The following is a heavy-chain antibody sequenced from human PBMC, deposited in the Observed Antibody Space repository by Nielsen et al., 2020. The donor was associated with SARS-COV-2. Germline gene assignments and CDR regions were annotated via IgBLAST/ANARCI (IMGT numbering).Heavy chain of an antibody. CDR3: ATDPVDDIVVVVAATEGWFDP. D-gene: IGHD2-15*01. CDR2: ISGSGGST. Sequence: GGSLRLSCAASGFTFSSYAMSWVRQAPGKGLEWVSAISGSGGSTYYADSVKGRFTISRDNSKNTLYLQMNSLRAEDTAVYYCATDPVDDIVVVVAATEGWFDPWGQGTLVTVSA. CDR1: GFTFSSYA. J-gene: IGHJ5*02. V-gene: IGHV3-23*01.